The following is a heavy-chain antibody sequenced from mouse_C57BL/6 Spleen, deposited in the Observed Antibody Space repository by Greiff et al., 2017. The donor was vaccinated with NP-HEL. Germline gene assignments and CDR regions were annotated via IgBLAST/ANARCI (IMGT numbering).Heavy chain of an antibody. J-gene: IGHJ1*03. CDR2: IHPNSGST. CDR1: GYTFTSYW. Sequence: QVQLQQPGAELVKPGASVKLSCKASGYTFTSYWMHWVKQRPGQGLEWIGMIHPNSGSTNYNEKFKSKATLTVDKSSSTAYMQLSSLTSEDSAVYYCARYYGYGYFDVWGTGTTVTVSS. D-gene: IGHD1-1*02. V-gene: IGHV1-64*01. CDR3: ARYYGYGYFDV.